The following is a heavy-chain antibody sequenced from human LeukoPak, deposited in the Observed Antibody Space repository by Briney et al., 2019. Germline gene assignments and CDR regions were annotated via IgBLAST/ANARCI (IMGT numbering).Heavy chain of an antibody. J-gene: IGHJ6*02. CDR3: ARVSMVRGYGMDV. CDR2: IYYSGST. V-gene: IGHV4-39*07. D-gene: IGHD3-10*01. CDR1: GGSISSSSYY. Sequence: SETLSLTCTVSGGSISSSSYYWGWIRQPPGKGLEWIGSIYYSGSTYYNPSLKSRVTMSVDTSKNQFSLKLSSVTAADTAVYYCARVSMVRGYGMDVWGQGTTVTVSS.